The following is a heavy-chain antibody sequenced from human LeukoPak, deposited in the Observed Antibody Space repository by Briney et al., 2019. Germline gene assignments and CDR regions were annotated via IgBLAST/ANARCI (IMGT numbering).Heavy chain of an antibody. Sequence: GASVKVSCKASGYTFTGYYMHWVRRAPGQGLEWMGWINPNSGGTNYAQKFQGRVTMTRDTSISTAYMELSRLRSDDTAVYYCARGYSSSWYRPNDAFDIWGQGTMVTVSS. CDR1: GYTFTGYY. CDR3: ARGYSSSWYRPNDAFDI. V-gene: IGHV1-2*02. CDR2: INPNSGGT. J-gene: IGHJ3*02. D-gene: IGHD6-13*01.